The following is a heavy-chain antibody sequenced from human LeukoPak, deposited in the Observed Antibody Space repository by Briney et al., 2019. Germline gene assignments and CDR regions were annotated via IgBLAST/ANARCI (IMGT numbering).Heavy chain of an antibody. D-gene: IGHD6-19*01. J-gene: IGHJ4*02. V-gene: IGHV1-2*02. CDR3: ARGQQWLAQDH. CDR2: INPNNGGT. Sequence: GASVKVSCKASGYTFTGYYMHWARQAPGQGLEWMGWINPNNGGTNYAQKFQGRVTMTRDTSISTAYMELSRLRSDDTAVYYCARGQQWLAQDHWGQGTLVTVSS. CDR1: GYTFTGYY.